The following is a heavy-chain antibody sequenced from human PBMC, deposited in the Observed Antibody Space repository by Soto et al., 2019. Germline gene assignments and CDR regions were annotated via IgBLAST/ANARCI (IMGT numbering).Heavy chain of an antibody. J-gene: IGHJ4*02. CDR1: GYTFTGYY. Sequence: ASVKVSCKASGYTFTGYYMHWVRQAPGQGLEWMGWINPNSGGTNYAQKFQGRVTMTRDTSISTAYMELSRLRSDDTAVYYCARVYSVYYDSSGYYIDYWGQGTLVTVSS. CDR2: INPNSGGT. V-gene: IGHV1-2*02. CDR3: ARVYSVYYDSSGYYIDY. D-gene: IGHD3-22*01.